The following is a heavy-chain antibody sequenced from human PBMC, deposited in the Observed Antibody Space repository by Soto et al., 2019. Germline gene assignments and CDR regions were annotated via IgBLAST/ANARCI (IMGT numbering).Heavy chain of an antibody. CDR1: GGSISTGTYN. Sequence: VHLQESGPGLVKSSQTLSLTCTFSGGSISTGTYNWTWLRQLPGKGLEWIGNVYYRGGAYYNPYSQSRVTISLGTSKTQFSMKLKSVNAADTAVYYCARGGTEHSSSHEYGFDVWGQGTTVTVS. V-gene: IGHV4-31*03. CDR3: ARGGTEHSSSHEYGFDV. D-gene: IGHD6-6*01. CDR2: VYYRGGA. J-gene: IGHJ6*02.